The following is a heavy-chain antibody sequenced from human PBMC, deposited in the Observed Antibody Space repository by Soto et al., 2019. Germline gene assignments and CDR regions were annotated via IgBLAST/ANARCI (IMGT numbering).Heavy chain of an antibody. D-gene: IGHD5-12*01. CDR2: IIPIFGTA. J-gene: IGHJ6*02. CDR3: ASSVAKYYYYGMDV. CDR1: GGTFSSYA. V-gene: IGHV1-69*12. Sequence: QVQLVRSGAEVKQPGSAVKVSCKASGGTFSSYAISWVRQAPGQGLEWMGGIIPIFGTANYAQKFQGRVTITADESTSTAYMELSSLRSEDTAVYYCASSVAKYYYYGMDVWGQGTTVTVSS.